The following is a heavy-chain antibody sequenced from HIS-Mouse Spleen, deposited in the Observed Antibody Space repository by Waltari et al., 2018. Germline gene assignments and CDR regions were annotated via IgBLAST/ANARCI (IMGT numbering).Heavy chain of an antibody. CDR3: AKDLSPTTGAGYYYYYGMDV. V-gene: IGHV3-30*18. Sequence: GLEWVAVISYDGSNKYYADSVKGRFTISRDNSKNTLYLQMNSLRAEDTAVYYCAKDLSPTTGAGYYYYYGMDVWGQGTTVTVSS. J-gene: IGHJ6*02. D-gene: IGHD7-27*01. CDR2: ISYDGSNK.